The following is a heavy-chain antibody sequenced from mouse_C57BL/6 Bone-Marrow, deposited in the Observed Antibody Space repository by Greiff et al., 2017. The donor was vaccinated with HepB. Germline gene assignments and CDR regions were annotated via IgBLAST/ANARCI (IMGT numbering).Heavy chain of an antibody. V-gene: IGHV1-50*01. D-gene: IGHD1-1*01. J-gene: IGHJ4*01. CDR1: GYTFTSYW. Sequence: QVQLQQPGAELVKPGASVKLSCKASGYTFTSYWMQWVKQRPGQGLEWIGEIDPSDSYTNYNQKFKGKATLTVDTSSRTAYMQLSSLTSEDSAVYYCAPTVVARAMDYWGQGTSVTVSS. CDR3: APTVVARAMDY. CDR2: IDPSDSYT.